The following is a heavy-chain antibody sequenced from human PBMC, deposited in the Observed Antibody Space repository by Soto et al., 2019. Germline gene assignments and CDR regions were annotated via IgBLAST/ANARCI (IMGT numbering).Heavy chain of an antibody. CDR1: GGSISSYY. J-gene: IGHJ4*02. D-gene: IGHD2-2*01. V-gene: IGHV4-59*08. CDR3: APSRHRYCSSTSCYYLGSIDY. Sequence: SETLSLTCTVSGGSISSYYWSWIRQPPGKGLEWIGYIYYSGSTNYNPSLKSRVTISVDTSKNQFSLKLSSVTAADTAVYYCAPSRHRYCSSTSCYYLGSIDYWGQGTLVTVSS. CDR2: IYYSGST.